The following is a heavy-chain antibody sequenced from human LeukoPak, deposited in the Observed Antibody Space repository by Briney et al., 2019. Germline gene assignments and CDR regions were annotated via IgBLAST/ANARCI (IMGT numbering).Heavy chain of an antibody. J-gene: IGHJ4*02. CDR3: ARYRSGFLDY. D-gene: IGHD6-19*01. Sequence: PSETLSLTCTASGGSISSYYWSWIRQPPGKGLQWIGYIYHSGSTNYNPSLKSRVTISVDTSKNQFSLKLSSVTAADTAVYFCARYRSGFLDYWGQGTLVTVSS. CDR1: GGSISSYY. CDR2: IYHSGST. V-gene: IGHV4-59*01.